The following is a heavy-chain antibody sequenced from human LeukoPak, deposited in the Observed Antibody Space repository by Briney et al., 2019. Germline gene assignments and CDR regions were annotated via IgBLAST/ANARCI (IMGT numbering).Heavy chain of an antibody. Sequence: SETLSLTCTVSGGSISSSNWWSWVRQPPGKGLEWIGEIYHSGSTNYNPSLRSRVTISVDTSKNQFSLKLSSVTAADTSVYYCASLHYGGNYGYYYYYMDVWGKGTTVTISS. CDR1: GGSISSSNW. CDR3: ASLHYGGNYGYYYYYMDV. CDR2: IYHSGST. J-gene: IGHJ6*03. V-gene: IGHV4-4*02. D-gene: IGHD4-23*01.